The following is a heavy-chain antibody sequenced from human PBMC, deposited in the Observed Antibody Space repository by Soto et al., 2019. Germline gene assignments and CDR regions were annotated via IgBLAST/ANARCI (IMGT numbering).Heavy chain of an antibody. Sequence: SETLSLTCTVSGGSISSSSYYWVWIRQPPGKGLEWIGSIYNSGSTYYNPSLKSRVTISVDTSKKQLSMKLSSVTAADTAVYYCARQGWDSSSWYDYYYYYGMDVWGQGTTVT. CDR3: ARQGWDSSSWYDYYYYYGMDV. V-gene: IGHV4-39*01. CDR2: IYNSGST. CDR1: GGSISSSSYY. D-gene: IGHD6-13*01. J-gene: IGHJ6*02.